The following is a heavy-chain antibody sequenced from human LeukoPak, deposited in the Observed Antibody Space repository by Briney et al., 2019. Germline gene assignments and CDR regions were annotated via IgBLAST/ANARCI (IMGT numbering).Heavy chain of an antibody. CDR1: GFTFSRHG. Sequence: GESLRLSCAASGFTFSRHGMQWVRQAPGKGLEWVAAVSYDESNKYYADSVKGRFTISRDNSKNTLFLQMNGLRAEDTAVYYCAKDLGVIIVPYAIDYYGLDVWGQGTKVTVSS. D-gene: IGHD2-2*01. V-gene: IGHV3-30*18. J-gene: IGHJ6*02. CDR2: VSYDESNK. CDR3: AKDLGVIIVPYAIDYYGLDV.